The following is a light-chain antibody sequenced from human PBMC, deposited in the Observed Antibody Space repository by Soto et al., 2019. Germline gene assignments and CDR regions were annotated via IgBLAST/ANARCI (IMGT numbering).Light chain of an antibody. CDR1: QSISSY. J-gene: IGKJ5*01. Sequence: DIQMTQSPSTLSGSVGDRVTITCRASQSISSYLNWYQQKPGKAPKLLIYAASSLQSGVPSRFSGSGSGTDFTLTISSRQPEDFATDYCQQRYSTPPTFGQGTRLEIK. CDR2: AAS. V-gene: IGKV1-39*01. CDR3: QQRYSTPPT.